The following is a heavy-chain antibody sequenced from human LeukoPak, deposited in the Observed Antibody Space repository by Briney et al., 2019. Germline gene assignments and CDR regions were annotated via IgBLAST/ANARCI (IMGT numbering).Heavy chain of an antibody. CDR3: ARVSGYDWESFYDY. Sequence: SETLSLTCTVSGGSISSSNYYWGWIRQPPGKGLEWIGNIYNSGSTYYNPSLKSRVTISVDTSKNQFSLNLSSVTAADTAVYYCARVSGYDWESFYDYWGQGTLVTVSS. CDR1: GGSISSSNYY. D-gene: IGHD5-12*01. CDR2: IYNSGST. V-gene: IGHV4-39*07. J-gene: IGHJ4*02.